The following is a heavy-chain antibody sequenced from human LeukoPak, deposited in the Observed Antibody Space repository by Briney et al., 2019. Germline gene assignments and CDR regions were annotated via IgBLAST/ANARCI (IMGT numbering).Heavy chain of an antibody. J-gene: IGHJ4*02. Sequence: ASVKVSCKASGYTFTSYGISWVRQAPGQGLVWMGWISAYNGNTNYAQKLQGRVTMTTDTSTSTAYMELRSLRSDDTAVYYCARDTPFDWSANFDYWGQGTLVTVSS. D-gene: IGHD3-9*01. CDR2: ISAYNGNT. CDR1: GYTFTSYG. CDR3: ARDTPFDWSANFDY. V-gene: IGHV1-18*01.